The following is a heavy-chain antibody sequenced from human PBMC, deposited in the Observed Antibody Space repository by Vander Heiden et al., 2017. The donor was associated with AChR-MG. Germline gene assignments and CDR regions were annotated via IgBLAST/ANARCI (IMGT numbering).Heavy chain of an antibody. V-gene: IGHV4-31*03. CDR1: GGSISSGGYY. CDR3: ARDGVGAGMDY. J-gene: IGHJ4*02. CDR2: IYYSGST. D-gene: IGHD1-26*01. Sequence: QVQLQESGPGLVKPSQTLSLTCTFPGGSISSGGYYWSWIRQHPGKGLEWIGYIYYSGSTYYNPSLKSRVTISVDTSKNQFSLKLSSVTAADTAVYYCARDGVGAGMDYWGQGTLVTVSS.